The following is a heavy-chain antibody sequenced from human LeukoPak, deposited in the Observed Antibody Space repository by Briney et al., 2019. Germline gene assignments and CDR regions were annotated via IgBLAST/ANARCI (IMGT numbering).Heavy chain of an antibody. V-gene: IGHV4-34*01. D-gene: IGHD3-3*01. CDR3: ARYDFWKNFDY. J-gene: IGHJ4*02. Sequence: PSETLSLTCAVYGGSFSGYYWSWIRQPPGKGLEWIGEINHSGSTNYNPSLKSRVTISVDTSKNQFSLKLSSVTAADTAVYYCARYDFWKNFDYWGQGTLVTVSS. CDR1: GGSFSGYY. CDR2: INHSGST.